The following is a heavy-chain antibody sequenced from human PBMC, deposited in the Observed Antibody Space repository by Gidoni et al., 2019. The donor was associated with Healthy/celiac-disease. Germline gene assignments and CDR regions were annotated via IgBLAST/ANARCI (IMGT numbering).Heavy chain of an antibody. D-gene: IGHD6-13*01. J-gene: IGHJ4*02. V-gene: IGHV3-48*03. CDR1: GFTFSRYE. CDR3: ARVGGWTGWEAAADY. Sequence: EVQLVESGGGLVQPGGSLRLSCAASGFTFSRYEMNWVRQAPGKGLEWVSYISSSGSTIYYADSVKGRFTISRDNAKNSLYLQMNSLRAEDTAVYYCARVGGWTGWEAAADYWGQGTLVTVSS. CDR2: ISSSGSTI.